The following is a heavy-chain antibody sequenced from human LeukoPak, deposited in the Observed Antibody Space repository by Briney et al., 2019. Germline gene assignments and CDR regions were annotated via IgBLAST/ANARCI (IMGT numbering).Heavy chain of an antibody. CDR2: INHSGST. Sequence: SETLSLTCAVYGGPFSGYYWSWIRQPPGKGLEWIGEINHSGSTNYNPSLKSRVTISVDTSKNQFSLKLSSVIAADTAVYYCARGSPRGYGSGSYVRSWFDPWGQGTLVTVSS. CDR3: ARGSPRGYGSGSYVRSWFDP. D-gene: IGHD3-10*01. CDR1: GGPFSGYY. J-gene: IGHJ5*02. V-gene: IGHV4-34*01.